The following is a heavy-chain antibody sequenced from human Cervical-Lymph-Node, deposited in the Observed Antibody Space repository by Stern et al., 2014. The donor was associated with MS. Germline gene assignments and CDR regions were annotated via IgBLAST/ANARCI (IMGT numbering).Heavy chain of an antibody. D-gene: IGHD5-12*01. Sequence: VQLVESGGGVVQPGRSLRLSCAASGFAFSDYGMHWVRQAPGKGLEWVAVISFGGRDKFYADSVKGRCTISRDNSQNTLHLQVNSLRTEDTALYYCAKASSGGYDFRLAETWGQGTLVIVSS. CDR1: GFAFSDYG. J-gene: IGHJ5*02. CDR3: AKASSGGYDFRLAET. CDR2: ISFGGRDK. V-gene: IGHV3-30*18.